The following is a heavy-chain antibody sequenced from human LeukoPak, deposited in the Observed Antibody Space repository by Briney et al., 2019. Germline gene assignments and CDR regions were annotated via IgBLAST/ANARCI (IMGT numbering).Heavy chain of an antibody. CDR2: IYYSGST. J-gene: IGHJ4*02. V-gene: IGHV4-39*01. CDR3: ARLGIAVAVIDY. Sequence: PSETLSLTCTVSGGSISSSSYYWGWIRQPPGKGLEWIGSIYYSGSTYYNPSLKSRVTISVDTSKNQFSLKLSSVTAAGTAVHYCARLGIAVAVIDYWGQGTLVTVSS. D-gene: IGHD6-19*01. CDR1: GGSISSSSYY.